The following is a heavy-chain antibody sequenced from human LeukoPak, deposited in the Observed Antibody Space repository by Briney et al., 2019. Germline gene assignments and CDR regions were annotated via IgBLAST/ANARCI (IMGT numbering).Heavy chain of an antibody. V-gene: IGHV4-39*07. CDR1: GGSISTSNYY. Sequence: SETLSLTCTVSGGSISTSNYYWGWIRQPPGKGLEWIGNIFYSGSTYYSPSLKSRVTISLDTSRNQFSLKLNSVTAADTAVYYCARSRDILTGYHFDYWGQGTLVTVSS. CDR2: IFYSGST. D-gene: IGHD3-9*01. CDR3: ARSRDILTGYHFDY. J-gene: IGHJ4*02.